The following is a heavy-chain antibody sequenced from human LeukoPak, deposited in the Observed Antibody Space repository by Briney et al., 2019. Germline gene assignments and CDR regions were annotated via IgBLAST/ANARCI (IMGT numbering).Heavy chain of an antibody. V-gene: IGHV1-2*02. J-gene: IGHJ6*02. Sequence: ASVKVSCKASGYTFTGYYMHWVRQAPGQGLEWMGWINPNSGGTNYAQKFQGRVTMTRDTSISTAYMELSRLRSGDTAVYYCAREERSPLLEWLHYYYYGMDVWGQGTTVTVSS. CDR2: INPNSGGT. CDR3: AREERSPLLEWLHYYYYGMDV. CDR1: GYTFTGYY. D-gene: IGHD3-3*01.